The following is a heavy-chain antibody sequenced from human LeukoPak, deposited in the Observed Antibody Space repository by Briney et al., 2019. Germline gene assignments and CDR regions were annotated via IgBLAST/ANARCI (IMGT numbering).Heavy chain of an antibody. CDR1: GFTFDDYG. CDR2: INWNGGST. CDR3: AREITRLCSSTSCYYYYYYMDV. V-gene: IGHV3-20*04. D-gene: IGHD2-2*01. J-gene: IGHJ6*03. Sequence: GGSLRLSCAASGFTFDDYGMSWVRQAPGKGLEWVSGINWNGGSTGYADSVKGRFTISRDNAKNSLYLQMNSLRAEDTASYYCAREITRLCSSTSCYYYYYYMDVWGKGTTVTVSS.